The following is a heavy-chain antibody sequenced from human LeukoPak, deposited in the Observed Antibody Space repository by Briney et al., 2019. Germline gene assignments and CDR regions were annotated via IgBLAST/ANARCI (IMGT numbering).Heavy chain of an antibody. CDR2: ISYDGSNK. J-gene: IGHJ6*02. D-gene: IGHD2-15*01. CDR3: AKDGRRGDCSGGSCYDYYYGMDV. V-gene: IGHV3-30*18. Sequence: PGGSLRLSCAASGFTFSSYGMHWVRQAPGKGLEWVAVISYDGSNKYYADSVKGRFTISRDNSKNTLYLQMNSLRAEDTAVYYCAKDGRRGDCSGGSCYDYYYGMDVWGQGTTVTVSS. CDR1: GFTFSSYG.